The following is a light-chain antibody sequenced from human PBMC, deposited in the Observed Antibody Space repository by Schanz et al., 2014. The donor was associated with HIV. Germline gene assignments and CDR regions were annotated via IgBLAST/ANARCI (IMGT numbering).Light chain of an antibody. Sequence: DIQLTQSPSSLSASVGDRVTITCRASQSISTYLNWYQHKPGKAPKLLIYAASNLQSGVPSRFSGRGSGTDFTLTINSLHPDDFATYYCQQYVGFYHTFGQGTKVEIK. V-gene: IGKV1-39*01. J-gene: IGKJ1*01. CDR2: AAS. CDR3: QQYVGFYHT. CDR1: QSISTY.